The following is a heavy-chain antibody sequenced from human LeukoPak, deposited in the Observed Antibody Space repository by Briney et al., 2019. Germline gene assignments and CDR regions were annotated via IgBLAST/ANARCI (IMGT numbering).Heavy chain of an antibody. D-gene: IGHD2-21*01. CDR1: GFTFSSFG. CDR2: IRYDGSNK. V-gene: IGHV3-30*02. CDR3: AKRRGEDYLDY. Sequence: GGSLRLSCAASGFTFSSFGMHWVRHAPGNGLEWVAFIRYDGSNKKYADAVTGRFTISRDNSKNTLYLQMSSLRAEGTAVYYCAKRRGEDYLDYWGQGTLVTVSS. J-gene: IGHJ4*02.